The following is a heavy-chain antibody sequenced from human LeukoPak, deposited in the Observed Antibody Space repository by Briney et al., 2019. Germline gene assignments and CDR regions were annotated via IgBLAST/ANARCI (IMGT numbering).Heavy chain of an antibody. D-gene: IGHD3-3*01. J-gene: IGHJ4*02. CDR1: GFTFSSYG. V-gene: IGHV3-33*01. CDR3: ARDSLMNYDFWSGYTN. CDR2: ICYDGSNK. Sequence: PGRSLRLSCAASGFTFSSYGMHWVRQAPGKGLEWVAVICYDGSNKYYADSVKGRFTISRDNSKNTLYLQMNSLRAEDTAVYYCARDSLMNYDFWSGYTNWGQGTLVTVSS.